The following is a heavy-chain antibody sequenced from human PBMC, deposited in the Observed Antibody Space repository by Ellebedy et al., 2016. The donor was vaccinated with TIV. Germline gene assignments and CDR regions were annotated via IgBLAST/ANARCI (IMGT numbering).Heavy chain of an antibody. CDR2: INSGGSHS. J-gene: IGHJ5*01. CDR1: GFSFSYYA. V-gene: IGHV3-23*05. Sequence: PGGSLRLSCAASGFSFSYYAMTWVRQAPGKGLEWVSTINSGGSHSYEADSVKGRFSISRDNSKNTLYREMNSLRAEDTAIYYCARCDRSSWDEFDFWGQGTLVTVSS. CDR3: ARCDRSSWDEFDF. D-gene: IGHD6-13*01.